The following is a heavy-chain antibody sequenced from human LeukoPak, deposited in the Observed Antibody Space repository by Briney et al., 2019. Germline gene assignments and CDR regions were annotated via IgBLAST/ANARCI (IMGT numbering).Heavy chain of an antibody. CDR2: INPNSGGT. J-gene: IGHJ5*02. CDR3: ARTLSYRNWFDP. D-gene: IGHD3-16*02. CDR1: GYTFTGYY. Sequence: ASVKVSCKASGYTFTGYYMHWVRQAPGQGGEWMGWINPNSGGTNYAQKFQGRVTMTRDTSISTAYMELSRLRSDDTAVYYCARTLSYRNWFDPWGQGTLVTVSS. V-gene: IGHV1-2*02.